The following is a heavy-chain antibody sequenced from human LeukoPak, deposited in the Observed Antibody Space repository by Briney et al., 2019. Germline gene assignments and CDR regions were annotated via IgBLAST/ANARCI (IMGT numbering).Heavy chain of an antibody. V-gene: IGHV3-33*01. CDR3: ARDLDMTTVTTFRY. CDR2: IGYDGSNK. J-gene: IGHJ4*02. D-gene: IGHD4-17*01. Sequence: PGGSLRLSCAASGFTFSIYGMHWVRQAPGKGLEWVAVIGYDGSNKYYADSVKGRFTISRDNSKNTLYLQMNSLRAEDTAVYYCARDLDMTTVTTFRYWGQGTLVTVSS. CDR1: GFTFSIYG.